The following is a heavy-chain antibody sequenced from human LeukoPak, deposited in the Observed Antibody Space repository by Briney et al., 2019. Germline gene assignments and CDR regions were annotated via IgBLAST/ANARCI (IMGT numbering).Heavy chain of an antibody. CDR2: ISYDGSNK. Sequence: GRSLRLSCAASGFTFSSYAMHWVRQAAGKGLEWVAVISYDGSNKYYADSVKGRFTISRDNSKNTLYLQMNSLRAEDTAVYYCARVNRYSSSSSFDFYYYMDVWGKGTTVTVSS. CDR1: GFTFSSYA. V-gene: IGHV3-30*01. CDR3: ARVNRYSSSSSFDFYYYMDV. D-gene: IGHD6-6*01. J-gene: IGHJ6*03.